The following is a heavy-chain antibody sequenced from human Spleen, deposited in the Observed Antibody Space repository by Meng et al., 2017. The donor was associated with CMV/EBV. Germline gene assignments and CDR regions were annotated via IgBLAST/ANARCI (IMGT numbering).Heavy chain of an antibody. D-gene: IGHD2-2*01. Sequence: SETLSLTCTVSDYSISSGYYWGWIRQPPGKGLEWIGSIYHSGSTYYNPSLKSRVTISVDTSKNQFSLKLSSVTAADTAVYYCASRSSNNWSRAYWGQGTLVTVSS. CDR1: DYSISSGYY. J-gene: IGHJ4*02. CDR2: IYHSGST. V-gene: IGHV4-38-2*02. CDR3: ASRSSNNWSRAY.